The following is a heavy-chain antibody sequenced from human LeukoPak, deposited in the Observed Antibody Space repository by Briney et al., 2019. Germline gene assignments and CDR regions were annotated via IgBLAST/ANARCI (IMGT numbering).Heavy chain of an antibody. V-gene: IGHV1-2*02. J-gene: IGHJ4*02. Sequence: ASVKVSCKASGYTFTGYYMHWVRQAPGQGLEWMGWINPNSGGTNYAQKFQGRVTMTRDTPTSTAYMELSRLRSDDTAVYYCARGKVGATLPFDYWGQGTLVTVSS. D-gene: IGHD1-26*01. CDR3: ARGKVGATLPFDY. CDR2: INPNSGGT. CDR1: GYTFTGYY.